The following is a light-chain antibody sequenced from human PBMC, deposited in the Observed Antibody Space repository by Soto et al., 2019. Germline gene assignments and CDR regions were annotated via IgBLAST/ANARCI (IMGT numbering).Light chain of an antibody. J-gene: IGLJ2*01. Sequence: QSVLTQPPSVSGAPGQRVTISCTGSSSNIGAGYDVHWYQQLPGTAPKLLIYGNSNRPSGVPDRFSGSKSGTSASLAITGLQAEDEDDDYCQSYDSSLSASGVFGGGTKLTVL. CDR1: SSNIGAGYD. CDR3: QSYDSSLSASGV. V-gene: IGLV1-40*01. CDR2: GNS.